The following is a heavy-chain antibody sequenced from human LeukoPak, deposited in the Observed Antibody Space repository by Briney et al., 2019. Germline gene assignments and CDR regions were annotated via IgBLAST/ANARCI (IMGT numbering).Heavy chain of an antibody. CDR2: IKQDGSEK. J-gene: IGHJ6*03. CDR3: AREQGQLVSSFYYYMDV. Sequence: GGSLRLSCAASGFTFISYWMSWVRQAPGKGLEWVANIKQDGSEKYYVDSVKGRFTISRDNAKNSLYLQMNSLRAEDTAVYYCAREQGQLVSSFYYYMDVWGKGTTVTVSS. V-gene: IGHV3-7*01. CDR1: GFTFISYW. D-gene: IGHD6-6*01.